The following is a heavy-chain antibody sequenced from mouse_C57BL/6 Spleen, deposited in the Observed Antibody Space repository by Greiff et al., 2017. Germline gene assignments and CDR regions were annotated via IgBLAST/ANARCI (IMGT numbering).Heavy chain of an antibody. CDR3: ASGYDGYCSDY. D-gene: IGHD2-3*01. CDR2: IDPSDSYP. CDR1: GYTFTSYW. V-gene: IGHV1-50*01. J-gene: IGHJ2*01. Sequence: QVQLQQPGAELVKPGASVKLSCKASGYTFTSYWMQWVKQRPGQGLEWIGEIDPSDSYPNYNQKFKGKATLTVDTSSRTAYMQLSSLTSEDAAVYYCASGYDGYCSDYWGQGTTLTVSS.